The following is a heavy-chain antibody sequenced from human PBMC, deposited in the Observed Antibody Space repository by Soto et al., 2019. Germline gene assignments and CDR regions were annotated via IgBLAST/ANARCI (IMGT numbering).Heavy chain of an antibody. Sequence: EVQLVESGGDLVQPGRSLRLSCAASGFSFGDYGMHWVRQVPGKGLEWVSGISWKSASIGYADSVKGRFTISRDNAKNLLYLQMNSLSAEDTALYHCAKSRGGTANGLDVRGQGTTVTVSS. CDR3: AKSRGGTANGLDV. D-gene: IGHD2-15*01. V-gene: IGHV3-9*01. J-gene: IGHJ6*02. CDR2: ISWKSASI. CDR1: GFSFGDYG.